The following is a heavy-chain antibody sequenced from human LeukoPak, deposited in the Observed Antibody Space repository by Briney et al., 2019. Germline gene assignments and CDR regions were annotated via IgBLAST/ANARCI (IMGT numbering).Heavy chain of an antibody. V-gene: IGHV4-59*08. CDR1: GGSISSYY. J-gene: IGHJ5*02. Sequence: SETLSLTCTVSGGSISSYYWSWIRQPPGKGLEWIGYIYYSGSTNYNPSLKRRVTISVDTSKNQFSMKLSSVTAADTAVYYCARHESGREPWFDPWGQGTLVTVSS. CDR3: ARHESGREPWFDP. CDR2: IYYSGST. D-gene: IGHD1-14*01.